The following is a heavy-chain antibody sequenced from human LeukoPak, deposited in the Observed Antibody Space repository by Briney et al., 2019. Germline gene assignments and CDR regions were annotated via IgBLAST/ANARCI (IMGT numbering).Heavy chain of an antibody. CDR1: GGSISTYY. J-gene: IGHJ5*02. D-gene: IGHD3-9*01. Sequence: PSETLSLTCTISGGSISTYYWSWIRQPPGKGLEGIGYIYYSGSTNYNPSLKSRVTISVDTSKNQFSLKLRSVTAADTAVYYCAREVLTGYLGWFDPWGQGTLVTVSS. CDR3: AREVLTGYLGWFDP. V-gene: IGHV4-59*01. CDR2: IYYSGST.